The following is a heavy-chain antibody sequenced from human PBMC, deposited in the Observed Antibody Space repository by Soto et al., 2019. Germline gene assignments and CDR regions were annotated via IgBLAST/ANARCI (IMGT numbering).Heavy chain of an antibody. D-gene: IGHD2-15*01. Sequence: SETLSLTCTVSVGSISSSGYYWGWIRQPPGKGLEWIGSIYYSGSTYYNPSLKSRVTISVDTSKNQFSLKLSSVTAADTAVYYGAIKLGVAATRYFDDWVQGTLVTVAS. V-gene: IGHV4-39*01. J-gene: IGHJ4*02. CDR1: VGSISSSGYY. CDR2: IYYSGST. CDR3: AIKLGVAATRYFDD.